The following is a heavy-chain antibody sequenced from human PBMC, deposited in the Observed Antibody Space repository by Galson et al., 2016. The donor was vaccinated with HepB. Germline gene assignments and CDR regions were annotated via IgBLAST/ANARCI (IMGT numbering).Heavy chain of an antibody. V-gene: IGHV4-34*01. CDR1: GESFSDHS. Sequence: SETLSLTCAVYGESFSDHSWSWIRQPPGKGLEWIGEIDYSGSINYNPSLKSRVNISADGLQNQFSLQLNSVTAADMGVYYCARGFAWWFFWGPGTLVTVSS. CDR2: IDYSGSI. D-gene: IGHD2-15*01. J-gene: IGHJ4*02. CDR3: ARGFAWWFF.